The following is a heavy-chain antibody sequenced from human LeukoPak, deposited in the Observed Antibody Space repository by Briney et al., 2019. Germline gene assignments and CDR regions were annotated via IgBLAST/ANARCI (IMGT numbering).Heavy chain of an antibody. CDR1: GFAFSSYA. J-gene: IGHJ4*02. Sequence: PGGSLRLSCEASGFAFSSYAMSWVRQAPGKGLEWVSAISGSGGSTYYAASVKGRFTLSRDNSKNTLYLQMNSLRAEDTVVYYCAKELYYDFWSGYYKELRGGDFDYWGQGPLVTVSS. CDR3: AKELYYDFWSGYYKELRGGDFDY. D-gene: IGHD3-3*01. CDR2: ISGSGGST. V-gene: IGHV3-23*01.